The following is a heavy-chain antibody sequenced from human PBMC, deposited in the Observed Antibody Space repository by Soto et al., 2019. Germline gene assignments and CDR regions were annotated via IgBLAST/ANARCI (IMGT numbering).Heavy chain of an antibody. D-gene: IGHD6-19*01. Sequence: HVQLVESGGGVVQPGRSLRLSCADSGFNFSSYGMHWVRHAPGKGLEWVAVISYDGRHKASADSVKGRIAISRDNSKNTLFLQSNSLREEDTAVYYCAKDIVKTSSWPADWGQGTLVTVSS. CDR1: GFNFSSYG. CDR3: AKDIVKTSSWPAD. V-gene: IGHV3-30*18. J-gene: IGHJ4*02. CDR2: ISYDGRHK.